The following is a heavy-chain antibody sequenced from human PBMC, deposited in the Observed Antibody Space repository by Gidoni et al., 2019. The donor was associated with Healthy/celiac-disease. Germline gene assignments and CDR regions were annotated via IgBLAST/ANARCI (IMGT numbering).Heavy chain of an antibody. Sequence: QVQLQQWGAGLLKPSETLSLTCAVYGGSFSGYYWSWIRQPPGKGLEWIGEINHSGSTNYNPSLKSRVTISVDTSKNQFSLKLSSVTAADTAVYYCARGPTTGGVLPPDYWGQGTLVTVSS. CDR3: ARGPTTGGVLPPDY. D-gene: IGHD4-17*01. J-gene: IGHJ4*02. CDR1: GGSFSGYY. V-gene: IGHV4-34*01. CDR2: INHSGST.